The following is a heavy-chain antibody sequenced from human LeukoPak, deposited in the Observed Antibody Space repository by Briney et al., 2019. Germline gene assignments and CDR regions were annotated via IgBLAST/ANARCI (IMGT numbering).Heavy chain of an antibody. CDR2: INHSGST. V-gene: IGHV4-34*01. D-gene: IGHD3-3*01. Sequence: SETLSLTCAVYGGSFSGYYWSWIRQPPGKGLEWIGEINHSGSTNYNPSLKSRVTISVDTSKNQFSLKLSSVTAADTAVYYCARERKYDFWSGYSQNYYYYGMDVWGQGTTVTVSS. CDR1: GGSFSGYY. CDR3: ARERKYDFWSGYSQNYYYYGMDV. J-gene: IGHJ6*02.